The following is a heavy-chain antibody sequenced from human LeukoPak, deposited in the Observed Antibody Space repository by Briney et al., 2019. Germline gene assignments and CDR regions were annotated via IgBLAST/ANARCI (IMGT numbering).Heavy chain of an antibody. CDR1: GFTLNASV. J-gene: IGHJ4*02. V-gene: IGHV3-23*01. Sequence: GGSLRLSCAASGFTLNASVMSCGRQTPGKGLQWVSSIKSGGGTYYADSVKGRFTISRDNSNNPLYLQMNSLRAEDTSIYYCTKVRPPPGSGWYGGDDYGGQGTLVTVSS. CDR2: IKSGGGT. CDR3: TKVRPPPGSGWYGGDDY. D-gene: IGHD6-19*01.